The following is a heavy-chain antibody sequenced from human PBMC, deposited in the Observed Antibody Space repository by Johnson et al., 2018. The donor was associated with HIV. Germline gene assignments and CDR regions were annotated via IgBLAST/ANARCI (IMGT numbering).Heavy chain of an antibody. CDR1: GFTFSSYA. D-gene: IGHD2/OR15-2a*01. V-gene: IGHV3-30-3*01. CDR2: ISYDGSNK. J-gene: IGHJ3*02. CDR3: ARNSRNDAFDI. Sequence: QVQLVESGGGVVQAGRSLRLSCAASGFTFSSYAMHWVRQAPGKGLEWVAVISYDGSNKYYADSVKGRFTISRDNSKNTLYLHMNSLRAEDTAVYSCARNSRNDAFDIWGQGTMVTVSS.